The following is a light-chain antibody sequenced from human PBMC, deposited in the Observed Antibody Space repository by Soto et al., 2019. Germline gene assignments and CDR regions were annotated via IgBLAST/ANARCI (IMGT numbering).Light chain of an antibody. CDR3: SSYAGNNNLV. CDR2: EVT. CDR1: SSDVGSYNY. Sequence: QSALTQPPSASGSPGQSVTISCTGTSSDVGSYNYVSWYQQHPGKAPKFIIYEVTKRPSGVPDRFSASKSGNTASLTASGLQAEDEADYYCSSYAGNNNLVFGGGTKLTVL. V-gene: IGLV2-8*01. J-gene: IGLJ2*01.